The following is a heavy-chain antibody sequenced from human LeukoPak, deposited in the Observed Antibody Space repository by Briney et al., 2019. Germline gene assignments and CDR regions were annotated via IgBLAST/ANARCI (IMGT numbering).Heavy chain of an antibody. V-gene: IGHV4-4*02. D-gene: IGHD4/OR15-4a*01. CDR1: GGSISSSDW. J-gene: IGHJ4*02. CDR3: ARLTGSNIFDY. CDR2: IWRSDHT. Sequence: SGTLSLTCAVSGGSISSSDWWSWVRQPPGRGLEWIGYIWRSDHTNYNPSLKSRVTIFVDTSKNQFSLKLNSVTAADTAVYYCARLTGSNIFDYWGQGTLVTVSS.